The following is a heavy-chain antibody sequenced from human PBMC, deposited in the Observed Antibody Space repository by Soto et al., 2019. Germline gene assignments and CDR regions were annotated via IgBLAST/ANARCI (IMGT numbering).Heavy chain of an antibody. J-gene: IGHJ6*02. V-gene: IGHV1-69*01. CDR2: IIPIFGTA. CDR3: ARDSCSSTSCYWDYYYYGMDV. CDR1: GGTFSSYA. D-gene: IGHD2-2*01. Sequence: QVQLVQSGAEVKKPGSSVKVSCKASGGTFSSYAISWVRQAPGQGLEWMGGIIPIFGTANYAQKFQGRVTITADESKSTAYMELSSLRSEDTAVYYCARDSCSSTSCYWDYYYYGMDVWGQGTTVTVSS.